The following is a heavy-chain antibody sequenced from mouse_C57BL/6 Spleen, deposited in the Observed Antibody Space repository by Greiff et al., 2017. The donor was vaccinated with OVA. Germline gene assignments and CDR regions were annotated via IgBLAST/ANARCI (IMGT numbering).Heavy chain of an antibody. J-gene: IGHJ4*01. V-gene: IGHV10-3*01. D-gene: IGHD4-1*01. CDR2: IRSKSSNSAT. Sequence: EVLLVESGGGLVQPKGSLKLSCAASGFTFTTYAMHWVRQAPGQGLEWVARIRSKSSNSATYYADSVKARFTISRDDSKSMLYLQMNNLKTEDAAKYCCRRGTGAGAMDYWGQGTSVTVSS. CDR1: GFTFTTYA. CDR3: RRGTGAGAMDY.